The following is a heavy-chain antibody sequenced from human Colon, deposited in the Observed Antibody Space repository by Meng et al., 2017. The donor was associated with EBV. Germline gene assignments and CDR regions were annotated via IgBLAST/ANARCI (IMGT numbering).Heavy chain of an antibody. Sequence: QGSGPGLVKPSETLSLTCTVSGGSISSSSYYWGWIRQPPGKGLEWIGSIYYSGSTYYNPSLRSRVTISVDTSKNQFSLKLSSVTAADTAVYYCASPLGILGIVDLWGRGTLVTVSS. CDR1: GGSISSSSYY. J-gene: IGHJ2*01. CDR2: IYYSGST. D-gene: IGHD7-27*01. V-gene: IGHV4-39*01. CDR3: ASPLGILGIVDL.